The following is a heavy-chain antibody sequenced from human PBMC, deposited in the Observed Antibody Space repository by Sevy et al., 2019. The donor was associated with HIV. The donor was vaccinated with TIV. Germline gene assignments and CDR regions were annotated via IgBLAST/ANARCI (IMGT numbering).Heavy chain of an antibody. V-gene: IGHV3-7*04. J-gene: IGHJ6*02. CDR3: VRGGLLVDRALIPWGLDV. CDR1: GFTFTNYW. CDR2: VKQGGSEK. D-gene: IGHD5-18*01. Sequence: GGSLRLSCITSGFTFTNYWMNWVRQAPGKGLEWVANVKQGGSEKYYLDSVKGRFTLSRDNAKNSLSLQMNSLRAEDTAVYYCVRGGLLVDRALIPWGLDVWGQGTRVTVSS.